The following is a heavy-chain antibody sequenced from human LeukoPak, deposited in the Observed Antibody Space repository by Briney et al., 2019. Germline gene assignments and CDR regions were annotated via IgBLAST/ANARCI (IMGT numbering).Heavy chain of an antibody. J-gene: IGHJ4*02. Sequence: GGSLRLSCAASGFTFSTHWMSWVRQAPGKGLEWVANIKQDGSEKYYLDSVKGRFTISRDNAKNSLYLQMNSRRAEDTAVYFCTREAAAGIDYWGQGTLVTVSS. CDR2: IKQDGSEK. CDR3: TREAAAGIDY. D-gene: IGHD6-13*01. CDR1: GFTFSTHW. V-gene: IGHV3-7*01.